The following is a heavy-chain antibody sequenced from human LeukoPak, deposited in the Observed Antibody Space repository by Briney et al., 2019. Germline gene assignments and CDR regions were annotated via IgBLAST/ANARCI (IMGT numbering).Heavy chain of an antibody. D-gene: IGHD4-17*01. CDR1: GYTFTDHY. J-gene: IGHJ3*02. CDR2: INPVGGGT. V-gene: IGHV1-46*01. CDR3: ARDDYGDPTPDAFDI. Sequence: ASVKVSCKASGYTFTDHYMHWVRQAPGQGLEWMGIINPVGGGTTYAQHFQGRVTMTRDTSTSTVYMELRSLRSDDTAVYYCARDDYGDPTPDAFDIWGQGTMVTVSS.